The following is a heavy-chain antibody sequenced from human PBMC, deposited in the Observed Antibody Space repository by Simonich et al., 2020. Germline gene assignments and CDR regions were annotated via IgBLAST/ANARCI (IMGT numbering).Heavy chain of an antibody. CDR3: ARGIGSSWYFDY. CDR1: GYTFTSYD. Sequence: QVQLVQSGAEVKKPGASVKVSCRASGYTFTSYDINWVRQATGQGLEWMGWMNPNSGNTGYAQKFQGRVTITRNNSISTAYMGLSSLRSEDTAVYYCARGIGSSWYFDYWGQGTLVTVSS. D-gene: IGHD6-13*01. J-gene: IGHJ4*02. CDR2: MNPNSGNT. V-gene: IGHV1-8*03.